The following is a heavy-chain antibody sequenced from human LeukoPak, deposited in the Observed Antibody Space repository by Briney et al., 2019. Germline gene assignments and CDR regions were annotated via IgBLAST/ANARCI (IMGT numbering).Heavy chain of an antibody. V-gene: IGHV1-18*04. CDR3: ARSGDGNWFDP. Sequence: ASVKVSCKASGYTFSTFGVGWVRQAPGQGLQWMGWISAYDGHTNYAQNLQGRLTSTTDTSTNTAYMELRSLRSDDTAIYYCARSGDGNWFDPWGQGTLVTVSS. D-gene: IGHD2-21*02. CDR1: GYTFSTFG. J-gene: IGHJ5*02. CDR2: ISAYDGHT.